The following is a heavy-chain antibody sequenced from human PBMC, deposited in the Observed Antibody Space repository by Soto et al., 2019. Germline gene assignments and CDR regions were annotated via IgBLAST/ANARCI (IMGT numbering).Heavy chain of an antibody. D-gene: IGHD3-16*02. CDR2: ISAYNGNT. V-gene: IGHV1-18*04. J-gene: IGHJ4*02. CDR3: AREDYDYVWGSYRYYCDY. CDR1: GYTFTSYG. Sequence: QVQLVQSGAEVKKPGASVKVSCKASGYTFTSYGISWVRQAPGQGLEWMGWISAYNGNTNYAQKLQGRVTMTTDTSTSTAYMELRSLRSDDTAVYYCAREDYDYVWGSYRYYCDYWGQGTLVTVSS.